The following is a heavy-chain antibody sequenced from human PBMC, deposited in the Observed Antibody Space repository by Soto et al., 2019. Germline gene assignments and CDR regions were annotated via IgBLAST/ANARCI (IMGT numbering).Heavy chain of an antibody. D-gene: IGHD3-3*01. Sequence: PSETLSLTCTVSGGSISSYYWSWIRQPPGKGLEWIGYIYYSGSTNYNPSLKSRVTISVDTSKNQFSLKLSSVTAADTAVYYCARVYDFWSGYYTNWFDPWGQGTLVTV. CDR1: GGSISSYY. CDR3: ARVYDFWSGYYTNWFDP. J-gene: IGHJ5*02. V-gene: IGHV4-59*01. CDR2: IYYSGST.